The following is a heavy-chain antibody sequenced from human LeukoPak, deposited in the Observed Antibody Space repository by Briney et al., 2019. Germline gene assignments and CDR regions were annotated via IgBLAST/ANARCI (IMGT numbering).Heavy chain of an antibody. CDR1: GYTFTSYD. V-gene: IGHV1-8*01. Sequence: ASVKVSCKASGYTFTSYDINWVRQATGQGLEWMGWMNPNSGNTGYAQKIQGRVTMTRNTSISTAYMELSSLRSEDTAVYYCATQSRLVVVAAYYYGMDVWGQGTTVTVSS. CDR3: ATQSRLVVVAAYYYGMDV. CDR2: MNPNSGNT. D-gene: IGHD2-15*01. J-gene: IGHJ6*02.